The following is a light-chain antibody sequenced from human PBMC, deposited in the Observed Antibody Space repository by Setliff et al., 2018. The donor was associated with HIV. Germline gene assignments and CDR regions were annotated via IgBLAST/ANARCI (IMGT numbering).Light chain of an antibody. Sequence: ALTQPASVSGSPGQSITISCTGSSSDVGGYNYVSWYQQHPGKAPKLMIYEVSNRPSGVSNRFSGSKSGNTASLTISGLQAEDEADYYCGSYTSSSTLIVFGTGTKVTVL. CDR2: EVS. CDR3: GSYTSSSTLIV. J-gene: IGLJ1*01. CDR1: SSDVGGYNY. V-gene: IGLV2-14*01.